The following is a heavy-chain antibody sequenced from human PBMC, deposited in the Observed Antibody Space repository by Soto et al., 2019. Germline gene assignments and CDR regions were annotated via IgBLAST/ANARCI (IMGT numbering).Heavy chain of an antibody. D-gene: IGHD4-17*01. Sequence: QVQLVESGGGVVQPGGSLRLSCAASGFTFGRHGMHWVRQAPGKGLEWVAVIGSDGRRASYADSVKGRFTMSRDNGQNTLYLQMTSRRAEVTAVYSCGRDDDYGGKGLDYWGQGTLVTVSS. V-gene: IGHV3-33*01. CDR3: GRDDDYGGKGLDY. J-gene: IGHJ4*02. CDR1: GFTFGRHG. CDR2: IGSDGRRA.